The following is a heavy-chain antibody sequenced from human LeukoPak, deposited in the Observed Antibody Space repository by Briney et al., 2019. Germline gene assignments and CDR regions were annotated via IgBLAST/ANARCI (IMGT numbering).Heavy chain of an antibody. D-gene: IGHD1-1*01. CDR2: INPIFGTA. J-gene: IGHJ3*02. Sequence: ASVKVSCKASGGTFSSYAISWVRQAPGKGLEWMGRINPIFGTANYAQKFQGRVTITADESTSTAYMELSSLRSEDTAVYYCARVPQGRQLERLGAFDIWGQGTMVTVSS. CDR3: ARVPQGRQLERLGAFDI. CDR1: GGTFSSYA. V-gene: IGHV1-69*01.